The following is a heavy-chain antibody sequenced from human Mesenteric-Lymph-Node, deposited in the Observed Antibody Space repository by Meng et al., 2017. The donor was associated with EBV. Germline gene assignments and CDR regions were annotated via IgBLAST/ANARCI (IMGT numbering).Heavy chain of an antibody. V-gene: IGHV4-34*01. CDR3: ARIRSIWGTYQNYYFDS. Sequence: VKLQRGGAGLLQPAVTLSLKCAFDGGSGSGFYWTWIRQSPGRDLEWIGEINHSGFSKYNPSLKSRLTISLDTSKNQVSLTLGSVTAADTAVYYCARIRSIWGTYQNYYFDSWGQGTLVTVSS. CDR1: GGSGSGFY. CDR2: INHSGFS. D-gene: IGHD3-16*02. J-gene: IGHJ4*02.